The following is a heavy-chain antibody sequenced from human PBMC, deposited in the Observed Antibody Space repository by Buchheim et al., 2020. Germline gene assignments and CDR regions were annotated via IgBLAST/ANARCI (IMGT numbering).Heavy chain of an antibody. J-gene: IGHJ6*02. CDR3: AKGPQLNYYYYGMDV. CDR2: IWYDGSNK. V-gene: IGHV3-33*06. D-gene: IGHD6-13*01. CDR1: GFTFSSYG. Sequence: QMQLVESGGGVVQPGRSLRLSCAASGFTFSSYGMHWVRQAPGKGLEWVAVIWYDGSNKYYADSVKGRFTISRDNSKNTLYLQMNSLRAEDTAVYYCAKGPQLNYYYYGMDVWGQGTT.